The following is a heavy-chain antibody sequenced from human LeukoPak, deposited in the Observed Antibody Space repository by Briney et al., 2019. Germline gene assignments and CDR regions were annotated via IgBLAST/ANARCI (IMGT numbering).Heavy chain of an antibody. V-gene: IGHV1-2*06. CDR3: ARGLGTMNAFDI. J-gene: IGHJ3*02. Sequence: ASVKVSCKASGYTFTGHYVHWVRQAPGQGLEWMGRINPDSGISNYAQKFQGRVTLTRDTSISAAYMELSSLTSDDTAVYYCARGLGTMNAFDIWGQGTMVTVSS. D-gene: IGHD3-22*01. CDR2: INPDSGIS. CDR1: GYTFTGHY.